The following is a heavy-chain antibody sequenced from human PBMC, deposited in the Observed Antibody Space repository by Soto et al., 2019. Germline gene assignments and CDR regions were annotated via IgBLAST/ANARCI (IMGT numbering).Heavy chain of an antibody. CDR3: AREAATTKFDT. Sequence: GGSVKVSCKASGYTFTSYDINWVRQATGQGLEWMGWMNPNSGNTGYAQKFQGRVTMTRNTSISTAYMELSSLRSEDTAVYYCAREAATTKFDTCGQEAALTVSS. CDR2: MNPNSGNT. V-gene: IGHV1-8*01. D-gene: IGHD6-25*01. J-gene: IGHJ5*02. CDR1: GYTFTSYD.